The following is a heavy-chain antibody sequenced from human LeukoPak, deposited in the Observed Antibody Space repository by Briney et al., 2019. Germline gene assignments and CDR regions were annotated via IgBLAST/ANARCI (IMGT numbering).Heavy chain of an antibody. Sequence: SLRLSCAASGFTFDDYAMHWVRQAPGKGLEWVSGISWNSGSIGYADSVKGRFTISRDNAKNSLYLQMNSLRAEDTALYYCAKEYDILTGYYKGGLDYWGQGTLVTVSS. CDR2: ISWNSGSI. D-gene: IGHD3-9*01. J-gene: IGHJ4*02. V-gene: IGHV3-9*01. CDR1: GFTFDDYA. CDR3: AKEYDILTGYYKGGLDY.